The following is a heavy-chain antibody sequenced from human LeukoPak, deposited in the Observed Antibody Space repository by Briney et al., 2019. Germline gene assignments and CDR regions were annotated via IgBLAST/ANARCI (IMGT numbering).Heavy chain of an antibody. V-gene: IGHV3-15*01. CDR3: TTDSALLAYSGSYLLAFEPFDY. CDR2: IKSKTDGGTT. CDR1: GFTFSNAW. Sequence: GGSLRLSCAASGFTFSNAWMSWVRQAPGKGQEWVGRIKSKTDGGTTDYAAPVKGRFTISRDDSKNTLYLQMNSLKTEDTAVYYCTTDSALLAYSGSYLLAFEPFDYWGQGTLVTVSS. J-gene: IGHJ4*02. D-gene: IGHD1-26*01.